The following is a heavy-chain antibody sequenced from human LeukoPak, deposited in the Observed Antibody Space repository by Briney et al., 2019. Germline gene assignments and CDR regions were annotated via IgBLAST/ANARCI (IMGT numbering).Heavy chain of an antibody. V-gene: IGHV4-38-2*02. J-gene: IGHJ5*02. CDR2: IYHSGST. D-gene: IGHD3-22*01. Sequence: PSETLSLTCTVSGGSISSGYYWGWIRQPPGKGLEWIGSIYHSGSTYYNPSVVSRVTISVDTSKNQFSLKLSSVTAADTAVYYCARDRRHDTDGYYYNWFDPWGQGTLVTVSS. CDR1: GGSISSGYY. CDR3: ARDRRHDTDGYYYNWFDP.